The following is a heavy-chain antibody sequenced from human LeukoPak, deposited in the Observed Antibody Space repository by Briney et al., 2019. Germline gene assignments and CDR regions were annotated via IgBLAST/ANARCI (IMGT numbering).Heavy chain of an antibody. D-gene: IGHD3-16*01. J-gene: IGHJ1*01. CDR3: AKANCVSSADAVV. V-gene: IGHV3-23*01. CDR2: LRGGGET. CDR1: GFSFRSYA. Sequence: GGSLRLSCAASGFSFRSYAMSWVRQAPARGLEWVSSLRGGGETFYADSVKGRFTLSRDESRNTVYLEMNNLRVEDTAVYFCAKANCVSSADAVVWGQGTLVTVSS.